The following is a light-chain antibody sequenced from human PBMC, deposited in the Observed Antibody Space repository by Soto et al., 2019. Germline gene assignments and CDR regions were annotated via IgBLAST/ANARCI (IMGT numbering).Light chain of an antibody. CDR2: GAS. V-gene: IGKV3-15*01. J-gene: IGKJ5*01. Sequence: EIVITQSPATLSVSPGERATLTCRASQSVSSNLAWYQQKPGQAPRLLIYGASTRATGIPARFSGSGSGTEFTLTISSLQSEDFAVYYCQQYNNWPPVAITFGQGTRLEIK. CDR1: QSVSSN. CDR3: QQYNNWPPVAIT.